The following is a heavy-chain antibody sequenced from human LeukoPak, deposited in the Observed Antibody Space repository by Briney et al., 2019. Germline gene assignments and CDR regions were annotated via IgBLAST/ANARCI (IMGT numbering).Heavy chain of an antibody. Sequence: SETLSLTCTVSGGSISSGDYYWSWIRQPPGKGLEWIGYIYYSGRTYYNPSLKSRVTISVDTSKNQFSLKLSSVTAADTAVYYCARDGKDYGLDAFDIWGQGTMVTVSS. J-gene: IGHJ3*02. V-gene: IGHV4-30-4*01. CDR2: IYYSGRT. CDR3: ARDGKDYGLDAFDI. D-gene: IGHD3-16*01. CDR1: GGSISSGDYY.